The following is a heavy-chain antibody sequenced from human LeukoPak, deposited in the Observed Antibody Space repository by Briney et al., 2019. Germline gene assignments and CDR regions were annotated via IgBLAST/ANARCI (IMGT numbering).Heavy chain of an antibody. Sequence: GGSLRLSCAASGFTFSSYGMHWVRQAPGKGLEWVAVIWYDGSNKYYADSVKGRFTISRDNSKNTLYLQMNSLRAEDTAVYYCAKGGSGYFYYFDYWGQGTLVTVSS. CDR3: AKGGSGYFYYFDY. V-gene: IGHV3-30*02. CDR2: IWYDGSNK. J-gene: IGHJ4*02. D-gene: IGHD3-22*01. CDR1: GFTFSSYG.